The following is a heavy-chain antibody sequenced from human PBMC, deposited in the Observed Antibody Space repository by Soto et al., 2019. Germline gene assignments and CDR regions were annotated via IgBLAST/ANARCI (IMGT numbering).Heavy chain of an antibody. CDR3: XXXXXXXXXMDV. Sequence: QVQLVQSGAEVKKPGSSVKVSCKASGGTFSSYTISWVRQAXXXXLEWMGRIIPILGIANYAQKFQGRVTXXXXXXXXXXXXXXXXXXXXXXXXXXXXXXXXXXXXMDVWGKGTTVTVSS. J-gene: IGHJ6*03. CDR1: GGTFSSYT. CDR2: IIPILGIA. V-gene: IGHV1-69*02.